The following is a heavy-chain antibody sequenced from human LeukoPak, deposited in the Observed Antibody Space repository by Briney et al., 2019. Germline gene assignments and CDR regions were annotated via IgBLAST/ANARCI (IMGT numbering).Heavy chain of an antibody. CDR3: AKNYYDGSGNFY. Sequence: SETLSLTCTVSGGSVSSNSYFWVWIRQPPGKGLEWIGSISYSGSTHYNLSLKSRLTMSVDTSKNQFSLKVTSVTAADTAVYYCAKNYYDGSGNFYWGQGTLVTVSS. V-gene: IGHV4-39*07. D-gene: IGHD3-22*01. CDR1: GGSVSSNSYF. J-gene: IGHJ4*02. CDR2: ISYSGST.